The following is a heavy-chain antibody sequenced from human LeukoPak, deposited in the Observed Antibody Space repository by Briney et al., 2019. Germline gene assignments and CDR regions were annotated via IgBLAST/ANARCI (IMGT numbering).Heavy chain of an antibody. CDR3: ARGTGTTAYFDY. D-gene: IGHD1-1*01. Sequence: GGSLRLSCAASGFTFSSYWMHWVRQAPGKGLMWVSNINSDGSIIRYADFVKGRFTISRDNAKNTLYLQVNSLRAEDTAVYYCARGTGTTAYFDYWGQGTPVTVSS. CDR2: INSDGSII. V-gene: IGHV3-74*01. J-gene: IGHJ4*02. CDR1: GFTFSSYW.